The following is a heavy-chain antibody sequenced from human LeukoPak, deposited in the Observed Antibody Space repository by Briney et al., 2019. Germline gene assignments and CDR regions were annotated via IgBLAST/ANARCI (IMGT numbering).Heavy chain of an antibody. V-gene: IGHV1-18*01. Sequence: ASVKVSCKAAGYTFTNYGITWMRQAPGQGLEWMGWINTYSGNTNYAQKLQGRVTITTDTPTSTAYMELRSLRSDDTAVFYCARDLVDGVGAPGAYWGQGALVTVSS. CDR2: INTYSGNT. CDR1: GYTFTNYG. D-gene: IGHD1-26*01. CDR3: ARDLVDGVGAPGAY. J-gene: IGHJ4*02.